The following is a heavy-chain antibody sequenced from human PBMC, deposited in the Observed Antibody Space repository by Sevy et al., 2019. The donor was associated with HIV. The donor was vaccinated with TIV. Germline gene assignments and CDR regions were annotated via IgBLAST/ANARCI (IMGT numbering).Heavy chain of an antibody. Sequence: GGSLRLSCAASGFTFSSYWMHWVRQAPGKGLGWVSRINSDGSSTSYADSVKGRFTISRDNAKNTLYLQMNSLRAEDTAVYYCARGEHIVALFYWGQGTLVTVSS. V-gene: IGHV3-74*01. CDR1: GFTFSSYW. CDR3: ARGEHIVALFY. CDR2: INSDGSST. J-gene: IGHJ4*02. D-gene: IGHD2-21*01.